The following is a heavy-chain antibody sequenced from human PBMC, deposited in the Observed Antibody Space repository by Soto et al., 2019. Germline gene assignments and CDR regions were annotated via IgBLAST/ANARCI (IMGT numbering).Heavy chain of an antibody. D-gene: IGHD3-10*01. CDR2: INPIGGRA. Sequence: ASVKVSCKASGYTFTSYYMHWVRQAPGQGLEWMGIINPIGGRASYAQKFQGRVTITTDESTSTAYMELSSLRSEDTAVYYCARASSGSGSYYPHFGYWGQGTLVTVSS. J-gene: IGHJ4*02. CDR3: ARASSGSGSYYPHFGY. V-gene: IGHV1-46*01. CDR1: GYTFTSYY.